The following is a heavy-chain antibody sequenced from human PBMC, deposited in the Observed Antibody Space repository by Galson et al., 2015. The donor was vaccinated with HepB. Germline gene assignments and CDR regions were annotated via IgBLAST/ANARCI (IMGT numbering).Heavy chain of an antibody. J-gene: IGHJ4*02. CDR1: GFTFSSYG. Sequence: SLRLSCAASGFTFSSYGMHWVRQAPGKGLEWVAVIWYDGSNKNYADSVKGRFTISRDNSKNTLYLQMNSLRAEDTAVYYCARGRGMVATYNDYWGQGTLVTVSS. D-gene: IGHD5-12*01. V-gene: IGHV3-33*01. CDR3: ARGRGMVATYNDY. CDR2: IWYDGSNK.